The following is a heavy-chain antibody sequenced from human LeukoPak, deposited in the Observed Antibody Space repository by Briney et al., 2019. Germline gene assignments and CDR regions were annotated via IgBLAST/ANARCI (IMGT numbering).Heavy chain of an antibody. V-gene: IGHV3-33*01. CDR3: ARAGTGTYYYDSSGSAFDI. D-gene: IGHD3-22*01. J-gene: IGHJ3*02. CDR2: IWYDGSNK. CDR1: GFTFSSYG. Sequence: GGSLRLSCAASGFTFSSYGMHWVHQAPGKGLEWVAVIWYDGSNKYYADSVKGRFTISRDNSKNTLYLQMNSLRAEDTAVYYCARAGTGTYYYDSSGSAFDIWGQGTMVTVSS.